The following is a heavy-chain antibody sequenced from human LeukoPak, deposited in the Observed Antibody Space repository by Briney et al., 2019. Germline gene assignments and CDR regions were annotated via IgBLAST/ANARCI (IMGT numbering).Heavy chain of an antibody. CDR2: ISESGST. J-gene: IGHJ6*03. V-gene: IGHV4-34*01. Sequence: SETLSLTCGVSGEPFSDYYWSWIRQPPGKGLEWIGDISESGSTNYNPSLKSRVTISVDPSKNQFSLKLTSMTAADTAVYFCVRGRTDYYYYMDVWGKGTTVTVSS. CDR1: GEPFSDYY. CDR3: VRGRTDYYYYMDV.